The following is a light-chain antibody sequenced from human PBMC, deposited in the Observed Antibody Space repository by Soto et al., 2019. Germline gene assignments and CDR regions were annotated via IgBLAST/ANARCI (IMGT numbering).Light chain of an antibody. Sequence: EIVLTQSPGTLSLSPGERATLSCRASQSVRYSYLAWYQQKPGQPPRLRISGASSRATGIQDRFSGSGSGTTFTLTISRLEPEDFAVNYCQQYGSSPFTFGQGTKVEIK. V-gene: IGKV3-20*01. CDR1: QSVRYSY. CDR2: GAS. CDR3: QQYGSSPFT. J-gene: IGKJ1*01.